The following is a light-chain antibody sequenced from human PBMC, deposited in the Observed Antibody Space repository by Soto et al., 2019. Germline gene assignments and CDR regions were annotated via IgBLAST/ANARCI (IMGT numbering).Light chain of an antibody. V-gene: IGLV1-44*01. CDR1: SSNIGSNK. J-gene: IGLJ2*01. CDR3: GAWDDSLSGVV. CDR2: SNN. Sequence: QSVLTQPPSASGTPGQRVTISCSGSSSNIGSNKENWYRQLPATAPKLLIYSNNHRPSGVPDRLSGSRSGTSASLAIRGVMPEDEAEYSGGAWDDSLSGVVFGEGTKPTV.